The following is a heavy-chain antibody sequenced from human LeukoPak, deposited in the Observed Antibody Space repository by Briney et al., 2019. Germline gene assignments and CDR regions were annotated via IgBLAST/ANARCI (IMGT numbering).Heavy chain of an antibody. CDR1: GGSISSGDYY. Sequence: SETLSLTCTVSGGSISSGDYYWSWIRQPPGKGLEWIGYIYYSGSTYYNPSLKSRVTISVDTSKNQFSLKLSSVTAADTAVYYCARSRGAVEAFDIWGQGTMVTVSS. V-gene: IGHV4-30-4*01. CDR3: ARSRGAVEAFDI. J-gene: IGHJ3*02. CDR2: IYYSGST. D-gene: IGHD6-19*01.